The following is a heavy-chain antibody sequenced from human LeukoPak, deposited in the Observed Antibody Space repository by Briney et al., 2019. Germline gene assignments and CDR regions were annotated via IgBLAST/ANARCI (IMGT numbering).Heavy chain of an antibody. CDR1: GFTLDDYA. D-gene: IGHD3-10*01. Sequence: GRSLRLSCAASGFTLDDYAMHWVRQAPGKGLEWVSGISWNSGSIGYADSVKGRFTISRDNAKNSLYLQMSSLRAEDTALYYCAKGVKYYGSGSYYIPLDYWRQGTLLTVSS. J-gene: IGHJ4*02. V-gene: IGHV3-9*01. CDR2: ISWNSGSI. CDR3: AKGVKYYGSGSYYIPLDY.